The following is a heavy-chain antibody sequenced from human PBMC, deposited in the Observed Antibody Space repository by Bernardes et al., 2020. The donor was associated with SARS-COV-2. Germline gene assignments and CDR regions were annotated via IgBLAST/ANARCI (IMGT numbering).Heavy chain of an antibody. CDR3: ARDLGYCTNGVCSP. J-gene: IGHJ5*02. CDR2: INPDGSST. CDR1: GFTFSSSC. V-gene: IGHV3-74*01. Sequence: GGSLRLSCAASGFTFSSSCLHWVRQAPGKGLVWVSRINPDGSSTSYADSVKGRFTISRDNAKNMLFLQMSGLRAEDTAMYYCARDLGYCTNGVCSPWGQGTLVTVSS. D-gene: IGHD2-8*01.